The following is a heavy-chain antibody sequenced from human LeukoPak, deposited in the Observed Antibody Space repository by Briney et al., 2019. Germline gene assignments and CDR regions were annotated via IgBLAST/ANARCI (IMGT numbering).Heavy chain of an antibody. Sequence: ASVKVSCKASGYTFTSYYMHWVRQAPGQGLEWMGIINPSGGSTSYAQKFQGRVTMTRDTSTSTVYMELSSLRSDDTAVYYCATQPSIVVVPAAGGWFDPWGQGTLVTVSS. CDR2: INPSGGST. CDR1: GYTFTSYY. J-gene: IGHJ5*02. D-gene: IGHD2-2*01. V-gene: IGHV1-46*01. CDR3: ATQPSIVVVPAAGGWFDP.